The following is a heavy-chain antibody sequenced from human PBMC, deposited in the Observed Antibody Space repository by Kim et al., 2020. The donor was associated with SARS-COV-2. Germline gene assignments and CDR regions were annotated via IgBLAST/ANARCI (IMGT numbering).Heavy chain of an antibody. J-gene: IGHJ4*02. CDR3: AKDKAYDILTGYYPH. V-gene: IGHV3-23*01. D-gene: IGHD3-9*01. Sequence: GRLAISRDTSKNTLYLQMSSLRAEDTAVYYCAKDKAYDILTGYYPHWGQGTLVTVSS.